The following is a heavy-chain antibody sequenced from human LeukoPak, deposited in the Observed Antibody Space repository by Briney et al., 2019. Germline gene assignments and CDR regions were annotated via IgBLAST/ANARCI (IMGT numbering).Heavy chain of an antibody. CDR2: VSDTGRT. J-gene: IGHJ4*02. D-gene: IGHD3-22*01. V-gene: IGHV4-59*01. CDR1: GDTIVNYY. Sequence: SETLSLTCNVSGDTIVNYYWSWIRQPPGKGLEWIGYVSDTGRTNYNPSLKSRVTISVDTSKNHFSLQLTTVTAADTAMYYCARDYYGSSAYFGFWGQGTLVSVSS. CDR3: ARDYYGSSAYFGF.